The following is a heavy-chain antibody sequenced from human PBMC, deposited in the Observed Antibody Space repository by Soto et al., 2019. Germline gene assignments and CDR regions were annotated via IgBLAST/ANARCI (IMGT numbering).Heavy chain of an antibody. CDR1: GFTFSDYA. CDR3: AKGGRQWLVTSDFNY. D-gene: IGHD6-19*01. V-gene: IGHV3-30*18. CDR2: VSHDGRNT. Sequence: VQLVESGGGVVQPGRSLRLSCAASGFTFSDYAMHWVRQAPGKGLEWVAVVSHDGRNTHYTDSVKGRFTISRDSSKNTVSLEMPSLRAADTAVYYCAKGGRQWLVTSDFNYWGKGALVTVSS. J-gene: IGHJ4*02.